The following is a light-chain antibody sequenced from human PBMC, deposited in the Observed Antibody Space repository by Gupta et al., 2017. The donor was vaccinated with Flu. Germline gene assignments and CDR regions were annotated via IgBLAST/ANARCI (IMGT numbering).Light chain of an antibody. CDR1: QSVRNF. CDR3: QLSYA. CDR2: EVF. Sequence: ELVLTQSPATLSLSPGERATLSCRASQSVRNFLAWDQQKPGQSPRLLIYEVFNRATGIPARFSGSGSGTDFSRTSSSMEPEDCAGYDGQLSYAFGGGTKVEI. V-gene: IGKV3-11*01. J-gene: IGKJ4*01.